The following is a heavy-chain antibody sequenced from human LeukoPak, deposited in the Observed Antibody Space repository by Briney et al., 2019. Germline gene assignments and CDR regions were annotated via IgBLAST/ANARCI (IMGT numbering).Heavy chain of an antibody. CDR3: AKDRSSWRMSTFDY. CDR1: GFTFTTYW. J-gene: IGHJ4*02. CDR2: IKQDGSEK. Sequence: GESLRLSCAASGFTFTTYWMTWVRQAPGKGLEWVANIKQDGSEKYYVDSVKGRFTISRDNAKNSLYLQMNSLRAEDTAVYYCAKDRSSWRMSTFDYWGQGTLVTVSS. V-gene: IGHV3-7*01. D-gene: IGHD6-13*01.